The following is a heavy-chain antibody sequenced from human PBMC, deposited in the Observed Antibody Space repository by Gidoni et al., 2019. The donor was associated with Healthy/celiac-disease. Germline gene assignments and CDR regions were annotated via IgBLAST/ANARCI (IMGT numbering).Heavy chain of an antibody. CDR1: GFTFSSYW. V-gene: IGHV3-74*01. J-gene: IGHJ6*03. CDR3: ARDRETPLPNYYMDV. Sequence: EVQLVESGGGFVQPGGSLRLSCAAAGFTFSSYWMHWVRQAPGKGLVCVSRINSDGSSTSYADSVKGRFTISRDNAKNTLYLQMNSLRAEDTAVYYCARDRETPLPNYYMDVWGKGTTVTVSS. CDR2: INSDGSST.